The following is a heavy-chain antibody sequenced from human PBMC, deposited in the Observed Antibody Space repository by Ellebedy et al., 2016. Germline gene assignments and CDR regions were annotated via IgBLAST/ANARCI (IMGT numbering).Heavy chain of an antibody. V-gene: IGHV3-23*01. D-gene: IGHD3-22*01. Sequence: GGSLRLXXAASGFTFSSYAMSWVRQAPGKGLEWVSAISGSGGSTYYADSVKGRFTISRDNSKNTLYLQMNSLRAEDTAVYYCARDKDDDNSGTTFDYWGQGALVTVSS. CDR2: ISGSGGST. CDR3: ARDKDDDNSGTTFDY. J-gene: IGHJ4*02. CDR1: GFTFSSYA.